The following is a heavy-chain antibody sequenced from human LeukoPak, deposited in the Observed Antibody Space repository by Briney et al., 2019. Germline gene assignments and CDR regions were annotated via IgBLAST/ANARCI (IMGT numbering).Heavy chain of an antibody. V-gene: IGHV4-4*07. J-gene: IGHJ4*02. CDR2: IYTSGSTP. Sequence: SETLSLTCTVSGGSINSYYWSWIRQSAGKGLEWIGRIYTSGSTPDYSPSLKSRVTMSIDTSKNQFSLQLSSVTAADTAVYYCARDVDAPGGVDYWGQGTLVTVSS. CDR3: ARDVDAPGGVDY. CDR1: GGSINSYY. D-gene: IGHD3-16*01.